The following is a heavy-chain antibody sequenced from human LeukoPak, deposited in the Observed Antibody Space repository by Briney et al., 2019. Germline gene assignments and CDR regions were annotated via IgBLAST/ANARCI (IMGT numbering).Heavy chain of an antibody. D-gene: IGHD1-26*01. CDR3: ARRAWGYSGSYHDGYYYYYMDV. CDR1: GFTFDDYG. V-gene: IGHV3-20*04. CDR2: INWNGGST. J-gene: IGHJ6*03. Sequence: GGSLGLSCAASGFTFDDYGMSWVRQAPGKGLEWVSGINWNGGSTGYADSVKGRFTISRDNAKNSLYLQMNSLRAEDTALYYCARRAWGYSGSYHDGYYYYYMDVWGKGTTVTVSS.